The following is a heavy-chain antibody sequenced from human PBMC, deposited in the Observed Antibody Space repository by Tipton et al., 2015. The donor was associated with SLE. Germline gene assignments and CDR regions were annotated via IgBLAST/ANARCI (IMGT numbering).Heavy chain of an antibody. Sequence: TLSLTCTVSGGSISSFYWTWIRQPPGKGLECVASIYSSEDTTFNPTNFHPSLKSRVTMSVDMSKKQLSLRLTSVTAADTAVYYCARTLDTLDIWGQGTVVTVSS. CDR1: GGSISSFY. J-gene: IGHJ3*02. D-gene: IGHD3/OR15-3a*01. V-gene: IGHV4-59*08. CDR2: IYSSEDT. CDR3: ARTLDTLDI.